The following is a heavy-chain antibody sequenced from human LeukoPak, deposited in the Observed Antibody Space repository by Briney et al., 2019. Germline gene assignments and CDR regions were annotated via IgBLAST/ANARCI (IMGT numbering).Heavy chain of an antibody. CDR1: RYTFTGYY. CDR3: ASGWSITGWYNNWFDP. Sequence: ASVKVSCKASRYTFTGYYMHWVRQAPGQGLEWMGWINPNSGDTYYAQKFQGRVTMTRDTSITTAYMELSRLRSDDTAVYFCASGWSITGWYNNWFDPWGQGTLVTVSS. V-gene: IGHV1-2*02. D-gene: IGHD6-19*01. J-gene: IGHJ5*02. CDR2: INPNSGDT.